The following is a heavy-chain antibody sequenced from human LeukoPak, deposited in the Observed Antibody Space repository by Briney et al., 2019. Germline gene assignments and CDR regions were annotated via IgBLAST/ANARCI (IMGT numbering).Heavy chain of an antibody. CDR1: GFTFSSYA. CDR2: ISGSGGST. CDR3: AKDRSRYDILTGYYLGYAFDI. Sequence: GGSLRLSCAASGFTFSSYAMSWVRRAPGKELEWVSAISGSGGSTYYADSVKGRFTISRDNSKNTLHLQMNSLRAEDTAVYYCAKDRSRYDILTGYYLGYAFDIWGQGTMVTVSS. D-gene: IGHD3-9*01. V-gene: IGHV3-23*01. J-gene: IGHJ3*02.